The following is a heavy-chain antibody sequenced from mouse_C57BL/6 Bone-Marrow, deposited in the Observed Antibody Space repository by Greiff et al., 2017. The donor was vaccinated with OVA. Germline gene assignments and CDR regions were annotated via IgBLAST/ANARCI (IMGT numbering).Heavy chain of an antibody. CDR1: GYSFTGYY. V-gene: IGHV1-42*01. CDR3: ARFGYDAWFAY. D-gene: IGHD2-2*01. J-gene: IGHJ3*01. CDR2: INPSTGGT. Sequence: VQLQQSGPELVKPGASVKISCKASGYSFTGYYMNWVKQSPEKSLEWIGEINPSTGGTTYNQKFKAQATLTVDKSSSTAYMQLKSLTSEDYAVYYCARFGYDAWFAYWGQGTLVTVSA.